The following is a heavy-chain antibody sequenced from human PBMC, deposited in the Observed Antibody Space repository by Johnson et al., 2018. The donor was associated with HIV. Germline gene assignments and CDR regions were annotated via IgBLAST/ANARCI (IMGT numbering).Heavy chain of an antibody. Sequence: QLVESGGGAVRPGGSLRLSCASSGFTFDDYAMHWVRQAPGKGLEWVSLICWDGGSIYYADSVKGRFTISRHNSKNTLYMPLNSLRAENTALYYCARVTSHCYGSSGYVDAFDIWGQGTMVTV. J-gene: IGHJ3*02. CDR3: ARVTSHCYGSSGYVDAFDI. CDR1: GFTFDDYA. D-gene: IGHD3-22*01. CDR2: ICWDGGSI. V-gene: IGHV3-43D*03.